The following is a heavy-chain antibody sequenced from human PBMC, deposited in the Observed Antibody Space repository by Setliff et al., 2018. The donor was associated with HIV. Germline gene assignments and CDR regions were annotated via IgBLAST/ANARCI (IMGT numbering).Heavy chain of an antibody. CDR2: IIPIFGTA. V-gene: IGHV1-69*05. Sequence: SVKVSCKASGYTFTTYGITWVRQAPGQGLEWMGGIIPIFGTANYAQKFQGRVTITTDESTSTAYMELSSLRSEDTAVYYCASHFYYDILTGYSTPFDYWGQGTLVTVSS. J-gene: IGHJ4*02. D-gene: IGHD3-9*01. CDR1: GYTFTTYG. CDR3: ASHFYYDILTGYSTPFDY.